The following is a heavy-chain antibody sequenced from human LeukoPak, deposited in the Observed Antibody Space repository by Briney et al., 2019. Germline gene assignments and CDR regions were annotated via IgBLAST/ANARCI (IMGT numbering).Heavy chain of an antibody. D-gene: IGHD3-9*01. Sequence: ASVKVSCKASGYTFTSYGISWVRQATGQGLEWMGWIRAYNGNTNFAQKLQGRVTMTTDTSTSTAYMDLRSLRSDDTAVYYCARDQAATNTQVRFCLDWGQGTLVTVSS. CDR2: IRAYNGNT. CDR3: ARDQAATNTQVRFCLD. J-gene: IGHJ4*02. CDR1: GYTFTSYG. V-gene: IGHV1-18*01.